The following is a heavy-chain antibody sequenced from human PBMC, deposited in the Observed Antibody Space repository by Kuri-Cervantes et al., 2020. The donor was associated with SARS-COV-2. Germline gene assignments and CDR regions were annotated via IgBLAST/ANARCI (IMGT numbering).Heavy chain of an antibody. CDR3: AREKLYSGSHIDY. V-gene: IGHV3-30*03. Sequence: GESLKISCAASGFAFRSYGMHWVRQAPGKGLEWVAVTSFDENNKRYADSVKGRFSISRDNSKNTLYLQMNSLKVEDTAVYYCAREKLYSGSHIDYWGQGTLVTVSS. CDR1: GFAFRSYG. D-gene: IGHD1-26*01. CDR2: TSFDENNK. J-gene: IGHJ4*02.